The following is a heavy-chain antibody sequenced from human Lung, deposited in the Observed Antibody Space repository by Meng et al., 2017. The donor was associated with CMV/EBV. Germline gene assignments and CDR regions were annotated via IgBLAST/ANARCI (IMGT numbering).Heavy chain of an antibody. CDR3: IWNDLGDY. J-gene: IGHJ4*02. CDR1: GFTFSNAW. V-gene: IGHV3-15*01. CDR2: IKSKTDGETA. D-gene: IGHD1-1*01. Sequence: EVELVGAGGDSVKAGGYLRRSCAGSGFTFSNAWMSWVRQAPGKGLEWVGRIKSKTDGETADYNAPVKGRFTISRDDSKNTLYLQMNSLKTEDTAIYYCIWNDLGDYWGQGTLVTVSS.